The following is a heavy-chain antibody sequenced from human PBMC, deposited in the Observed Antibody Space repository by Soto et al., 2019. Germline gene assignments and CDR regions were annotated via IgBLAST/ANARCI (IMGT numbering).Heavy chain of an antibody. J-gene: IGHJ5*02. CDR2: ISGSGGST. CDR3: AKDGDILTGYYDWFDP. Sequence: PGGSLRLSCAASGFTFSSYAMSWVRQAPGKGLEWVSAISGSGGSTYYADSVKGRFTISRDNSKNTLYLQMNSLRAEDTAVYYCAKDGDILTGYYDWFDPWGQGTLVTSPQ. CDR1: GFTFSSYA. D-gene: IGHD3-9*01. V-gene: IGHV3-23*01.